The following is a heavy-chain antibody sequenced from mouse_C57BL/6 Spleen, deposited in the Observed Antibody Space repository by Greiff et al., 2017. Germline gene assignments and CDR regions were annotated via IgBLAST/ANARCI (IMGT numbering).Heavy chain of an antibody. CDR2: INPNNGGT. V-gene: IGHV1-26*01. J-gene: IGHJ2*01. CDR1: GYTFTDYY. D-gene: IGHD2-1*01. Sequence: VQLQQSGPELVKPGASVKISCKASGYTFTDYYMNWVKQSHGKSLEWIGDINPNNGGTSYNQKFKGKATLTVDKSSSTAYMELRSLTSEDSAVYYCAREDGKEAYYFDYWGQGTTLTVSS. CDR3: AREDGKEAYYFDY.